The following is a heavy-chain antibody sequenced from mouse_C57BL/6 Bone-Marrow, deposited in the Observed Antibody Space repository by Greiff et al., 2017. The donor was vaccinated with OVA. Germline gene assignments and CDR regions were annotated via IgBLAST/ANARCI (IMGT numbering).Heavy chain of an antibody. D-gene: IGHD2-1*01. CDR3: TNFISYGNPYYFDY. V-gene: IGHV14-4*01. Sequence: EVQLQQSGAELVRPGASVKLSCTASGFNIKDDYMHWVKQRPEQGLEWIGWIDPENGDTEYASKFQGKATITADTSSNTAYLQLSNLTSEDTAVYYSTNFISYGNPYYFDYWGQGTTLTVSS. J-gene: IGHJ2*01. CDR1: GFNIKDDY. CDR2: IDPENGDT.